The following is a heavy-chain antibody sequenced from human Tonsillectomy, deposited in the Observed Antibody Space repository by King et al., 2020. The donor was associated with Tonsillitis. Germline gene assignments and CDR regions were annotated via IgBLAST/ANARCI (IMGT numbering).Heavy chain of an antibody. CDR1: GGSISSSSYY. CDR3: ARHPSLGYGSSTSCFGAWFDP. Sequence: QLQESGPGLVKPSETLSLTCTVSGGSISSSSYYWGWIRQPPGKGLEWIGSIYYSGSTYYNPSLKSRVTISVDTSKNQFSLKLSSVTAADTAVYYCARHPSLGYGSSTSCFGAWFDPWGQGTLVTVSS. V-gene: IGHV4-39*01. CDR2: IYYSGST. D-gene: IGHD2-2*01. J-gene: IGHJ5*02.